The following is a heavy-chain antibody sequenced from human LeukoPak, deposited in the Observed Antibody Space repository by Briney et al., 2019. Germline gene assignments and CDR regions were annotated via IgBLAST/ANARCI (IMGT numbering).Heavy chain of an antibody. Sequence: GASVKVSCKASGGTFDDTAVNWLRQAPGQGLEWMGRIFFTLGSGTFAQKLQGRVRFSADKATNTAYMELSSLRPEDTAIYYCARVDHDSRPYSHRGPQNWFDPWGQGTRVTVSS. D-gene: IGHD3-22*01. CDR2: IFFTLGSG. J-gene: IGHJ5*02. V-gene: IGHV1-69*04. CDR3: ARVDHDSRPYSHRGPQNWFDP. CDR1: GGTFDDTA.